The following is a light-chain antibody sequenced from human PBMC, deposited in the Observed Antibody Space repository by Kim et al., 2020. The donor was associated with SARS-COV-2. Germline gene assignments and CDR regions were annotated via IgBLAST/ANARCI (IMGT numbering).Light chain of an antibody. V-gene: IGLV3-19*01. CDR2: GKN. CDR3: NSRDSSGDHLV. J-gene: IGLJ2*01. CDR1: NLRSYY. Sequence: AWGQTVRITCQGDNLRSYYTGWYQQKPGQAPILVIYGKNNRPSGIPDRFSGSRSGNTASLTITGAQVEDEADYYCNSRDSSGDHLVFGGGTQLTVL.